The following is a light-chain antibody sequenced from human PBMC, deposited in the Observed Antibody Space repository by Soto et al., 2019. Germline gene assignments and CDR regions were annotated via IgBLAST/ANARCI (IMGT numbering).Light chain of an antibody. CDR1: QSVRSN. J-gene: IGKJ5*01. V-gene: IGKV3-15*01. Sequence: IVMTQSPATLPVSPWERAALSCRASQSVRSNLAWYQQKPGQAPRLVLYAASTRATGIPDRFSGSVSGTEFTLTISSLQSEDFAVYYCQQYNEWHPFTFGQGTRLEIK. CDR2: AAS. CDR3: QQYNEWHPFT.